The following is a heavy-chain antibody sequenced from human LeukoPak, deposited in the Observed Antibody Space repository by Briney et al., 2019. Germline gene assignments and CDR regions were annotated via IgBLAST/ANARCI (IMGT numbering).Heavy chain of an antibody. D-gene: IGHD2-15*01. CDR3: AKVNHGAVAVAATFDY. J-gene: IGHJ4*02. V-gene: IGHV3-23*01. CDR1: GFTFSSYA. CDR2: ISGNGGST. Sequence: GGSLRLSCEASGFTFSSYAMSWVRQAPGKGLEWVSAISGNGGSTHYADSVKGRFTISRDNSKNTLYLQMNSLRAEDTAVYYCAKVNHGAVAVAATFDYWGQGTLVTVSS.